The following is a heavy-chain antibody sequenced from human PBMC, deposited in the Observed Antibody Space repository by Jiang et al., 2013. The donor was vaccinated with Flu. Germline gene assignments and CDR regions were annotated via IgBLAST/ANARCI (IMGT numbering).Heavy chain of an antibody. V-gene: IGHV4-39*01. D-gene: IGHD2-21*02. Sequence: LLKPSETLSLTCTLSGASVRTTSYYWGWIRQPPGKGLEWIGNINYSGTTYYNPSLTGQVTISVDTSKNQFSLRLTSVTAADTAVYYCARLGVVTTIRHWLDPWGQGTLVTVPS. CDR3: ARLGVVTTIRHWLDP. CDR2: INYSGTT. J-gene: IGHJ5*02. CDR1: GASVRTTSYY.